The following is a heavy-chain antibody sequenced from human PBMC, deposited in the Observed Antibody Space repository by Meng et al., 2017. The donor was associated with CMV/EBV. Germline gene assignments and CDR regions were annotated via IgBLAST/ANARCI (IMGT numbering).Heavy chain of an antibody. CDR1: GFTFSSYA. V-gene: IGHV3-30-3*01. Sequence: GESLKISCAASGFTFSSYAMHWVRQAPGKGLEWVAVISYDGSNKYHADSVKGRFTISRDNSKNTLYLQMNSLRAEDTAVYYCARSGGVVAAQRGFDYWGQGTLVTVSS. CDR3: ARSGGVVAAQRGFDY. CDR2: ISYDGSNK. D-gene: IGHD2-15*01. J-gene: IGHJ4*02.